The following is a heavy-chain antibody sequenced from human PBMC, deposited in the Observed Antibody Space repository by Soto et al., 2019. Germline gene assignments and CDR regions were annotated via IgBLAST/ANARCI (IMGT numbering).Heavy chain of an antibody. CDR1: GFTFSSYA. V-gene: IGHV3-23*01. Sequence: GGSLRLSCAASGFTFSSYAMSWVRQAPGKGLEWVSAISGSGGSTYYADSVKGRFTISRDNSKNTLYLQMNSLRAEDTAVYYCAKDQEGFRVATEVYFDYWGQGTLVTVSS. J-gene: IGHJ4*02. D-gene: IGHD5-12*01. CDR2: ISGSGGST. CDR3: AKDQEGFRVATEVYFDY.